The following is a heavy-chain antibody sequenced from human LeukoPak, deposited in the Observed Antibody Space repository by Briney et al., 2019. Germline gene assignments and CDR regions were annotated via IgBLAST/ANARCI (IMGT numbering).Heavy chain of an antibody. CDR1: GFTFSSYW. V-gene: IGHV3-7*01. D-gene: IGHD3-22*01. J-gene: IGHJ4*02. Sequence: GGSLRLSCAASGFTFSSYWMSWVRQAPGKGLEWVANIKQNGSEKYYVDSVKGRFTISRDNAKNSLYLQMNSPRAEDTAVYYCAREPYYYDSSGYRNEPSFDYWGQGTLVTVSS. CDR2: IKQNGSEK. CDR3: AREPYYYDSSGYRNEPSFDY.